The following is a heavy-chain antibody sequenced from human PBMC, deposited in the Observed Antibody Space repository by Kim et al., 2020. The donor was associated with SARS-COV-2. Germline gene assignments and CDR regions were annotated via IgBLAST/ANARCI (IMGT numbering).Heavy chain of an antibody. D-gene: IGHD3-22*01. V-gene: IGHV4-34*01. CDR3: ARAITMIVVAKRGWFDP. J-gene: IGHJ5*02. CDR2: INHSGST. Sequence: SETLSLTCAVYGGSFSGYYWSWIRQPPGKGLEWIGEINHSGSTNYNPSLKSRVTISVDTSKNQFSLKLSSVTAADTAVYYCARAITMIVVAKRGWFDPWGQGTLVTVSS. CDR1: GGSFSGYY.